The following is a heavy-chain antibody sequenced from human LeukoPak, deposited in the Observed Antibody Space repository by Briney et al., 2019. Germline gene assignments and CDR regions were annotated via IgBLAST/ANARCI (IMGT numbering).Heavy chain of an antibody. D-gene: IGHD6-19*01. CDR2: ISSSSSTI. CDR3: ARAPRWQWLPLDI. CDR1: GFTFSSYS. V-gene: IGHV3-48*01. J-gene: IGHJ3*02. Sequence: PGGSLRLSCAASGFTFSSYSMNWVRQAPGKGLEWVSYISSSSSTIYYADSVKGRFTISRDNAKNSLYLQMNSLRAEDTAVYYCARAPRWQWLPLDIWGQGTMVTVSS.